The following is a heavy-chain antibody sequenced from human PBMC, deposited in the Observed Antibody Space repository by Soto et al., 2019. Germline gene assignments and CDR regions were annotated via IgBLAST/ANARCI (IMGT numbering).Heavy chain of an antibody. CDR2: IKGDGSDP. CDR3: ARDPVTAD. J-gene: IGHJ4*02. V-gene: IGHV3-7*03. Sequence: VGSLRLSCAASGFTLNNYYLSWVRQAPGKGLEWVGNIKGDGSDPHYVDSVKGRFTISRDNAENSIYLQMNSLKAEDTAMYYCARDPVTADWGQGTLVTVSS. CDR1: GFTLNNYY.